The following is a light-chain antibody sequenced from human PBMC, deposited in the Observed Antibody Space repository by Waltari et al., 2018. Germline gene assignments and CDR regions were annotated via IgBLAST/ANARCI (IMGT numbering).Light chain of an antibody. Sequence: ETQLTHPPSSLPCSGAGGATLTCRASRDIRNWLALYQQKPGKAPNLLIYATSSLQTGVPSRFSGSGSGTEFTLTISSLQAEDLATYYCQQDYSFPLTFGPGTKVDFK. CDR2: ATS. CDR1: RDIRNW. J-gene: IGKJ3*01. V-gene: IGKV1-12*01. CDR3: QQDYSFPLT.